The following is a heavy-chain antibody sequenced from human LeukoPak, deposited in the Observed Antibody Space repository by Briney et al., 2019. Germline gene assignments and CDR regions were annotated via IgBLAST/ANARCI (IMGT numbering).Heavy chain of an antibody. V-gene: IGHV4-34*01. D-gene: IGHD3-22*01. CDR1: GGSLSGYY. J-gene: IGHJ4*02. CDR3: AKVPDYDSSDLQGGGDY. CDR2: IDHSGST. Sequence: PSETLSLTCAVYGGSLSGYYWSWIRQPPGKGLEWIGEIDHSGSTNYNPSLKSRVTISVDTSKNQFSLKLSSVTAAGTAVYSVAKVPDYDSSDLQGGGDYWGQGTLVTVSS.